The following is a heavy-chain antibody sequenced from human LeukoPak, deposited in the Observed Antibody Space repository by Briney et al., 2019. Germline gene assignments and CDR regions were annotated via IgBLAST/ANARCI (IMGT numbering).Heavy chain of an antibody. V-gene: IGHV3-23*01. CDR3: AKMGRSSQVRGVLEY. CDR2: ISSSGGWT. CDR1: GFTLSNSD. J-gene: IGHJ4*02. Sequence: PGGSLRLSCAASGFTLSNSDMSWVRQVPGKRLEWVSTISSSGGWTYYTDSVKGRFTTSKDNSKNTLYLQMNNLRAEDTAIYYCAKMGRSSQVRGVLEYWGQGTLVTVSS. D-gene: IGHD3-10*01.